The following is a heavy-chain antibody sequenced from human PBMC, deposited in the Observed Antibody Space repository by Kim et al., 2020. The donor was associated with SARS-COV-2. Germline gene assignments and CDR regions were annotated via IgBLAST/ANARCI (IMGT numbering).Heavy chain of an antibody. CDR3: TKVDRPLFTD. J-gene: IGHJ4*02. CDR2: MFHSGTS. Sequence: SETLSLTCNVSGISITSAYSWGWIRQSPGRGLEWIATMFHSGTSYYNPSLKTRVTISLDTSTNQVSLALTSVTAADTATYYRTKVDRPLFTDWGQGVLVT. V-gene: IGHV4-38-2*02. CDR1: GISITSAYS.